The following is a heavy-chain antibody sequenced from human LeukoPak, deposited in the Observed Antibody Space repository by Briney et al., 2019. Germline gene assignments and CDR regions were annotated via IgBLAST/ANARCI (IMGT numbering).Heavy chain of an antibody. J-gene: IGHJ4*02. CDR3: ARAGIPRYSSGWFDY. CDR1: GGTFSSYA. CDR2: IIPIFGTA. D-gene: IGHD6-19*01. V-gene: IGHV1-69*13. Sequence: GASVKVSCTASGGTFSSYAISWVRQAPGQGLEWMGGIIPIFGTANYAQKFQGRVTITADESTSTAYMELSSLRSEDTAVYYCARAGIPRYSSGWFDYWGQGTLVTVSS.